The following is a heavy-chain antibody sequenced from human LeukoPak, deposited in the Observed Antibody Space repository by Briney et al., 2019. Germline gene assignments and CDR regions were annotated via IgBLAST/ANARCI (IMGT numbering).Heavy chain of an antibody. CDR1: GFTFSDHY. D-gene: IGHD3-16*02. V-gene: IGHV3-11*04. Sequence: GGSLRLSCAASGFTFSDHYMSWIRQAPGKGLEWISYISSSGYTIYYADSVKGRFTISRDNAKNSLYLQMNSLRAEDTAVYYCARVARGLRLGELSLYYWGQGTLVTVSS. J-gene: IGHJ4*02. CDR2: ISSSGYTI. CDR3: ARVARGLRLGELSLYY.